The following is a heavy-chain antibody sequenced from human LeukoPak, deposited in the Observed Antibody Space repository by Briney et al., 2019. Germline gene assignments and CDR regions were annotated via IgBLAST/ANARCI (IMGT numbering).Heavy chain of an antibody. CDR3: ARDGRRCSGDSCYSYFDY. J-gene: IGHJ4*02. D-gene: IGHD2-15*01. CDR1: GYTFTGYY. V-gene: IGHV1-2*02. Sequence: ASVKVSCKASGYTFTGYYMHWVRQAPGQGLEWMGWINPNSGGTNFAQKFQGRVTMTRDTSISTAYMELSSLRSDDTAVYYCARDGRRCSGDSCYSYFDYWGQGTLVTVSS. CDR2: INPNSGGT.